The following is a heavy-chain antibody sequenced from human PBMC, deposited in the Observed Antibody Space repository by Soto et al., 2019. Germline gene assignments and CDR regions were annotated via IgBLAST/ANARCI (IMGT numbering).Heavy chain of an antibody. CDR2: ISGSGGST. J-gene: IGHJ5*02. Sequence: PGGSLRLSCAASGFTFSSYAMSWVRQAPGKGLGWVSAISGSGGSTYYADSVKGRFTISGDNSKNPLYLQMNSLRAEDTAVYYCAKGGSIAARDARNWFDPWGQGTLVTVSS. D-gene: IGHD6-6*01. CDR3: AKGGSIAARDARNWFDP. V-gene: IGHV3-23*01. CDR1: GFTFSSYA.